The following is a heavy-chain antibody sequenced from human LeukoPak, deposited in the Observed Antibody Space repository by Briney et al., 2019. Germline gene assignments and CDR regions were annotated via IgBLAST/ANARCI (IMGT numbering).Heavy chain of an antibody. V-gene: IGHV3-30*02. Sequence: PGGSLRLSCAASGFTFSGYGMHWVRQAPGKGLEWVAFIRYDGSNKYYADSVKGRFTISRDNSKNMLYLQMNSLRAEDTAVYYCTNVVVVPPYWGQGTLVTVSS. CDR3: TNVVVVPPY. J-gene: IGHJ4*02. CDR1: GFTFSGYG. D-gene: IGHD2-2*01. CDR2: IRYDGSNK.